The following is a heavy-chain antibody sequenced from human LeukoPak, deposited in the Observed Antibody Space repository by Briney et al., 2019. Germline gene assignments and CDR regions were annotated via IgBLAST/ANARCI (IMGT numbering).Heavy chain of an antibody. CDR3: AKDRSSRWLVPYYFDY. J-gene: IGHJ4*02. CDR2: IRYSESNK. CDR1: GFTFRYYG. Sequence: GGSLRLFCAASGFTFRYYGIHWVRQAPGKGLVWVTFIRYSESNKYNAASVKRRFTRSRKKSKTLLFLQMNSLRAEDTAVYYCAKDRSSRWLVPYYFDYWGQGTLVTVSS. V-gene: IGHV3-30*02. D-gene: IGHD6-19*01.